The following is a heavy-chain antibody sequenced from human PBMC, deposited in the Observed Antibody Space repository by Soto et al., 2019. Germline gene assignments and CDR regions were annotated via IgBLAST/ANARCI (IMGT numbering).Heavy chain of an antibody. V-gene: IGHV2-70*11. CDR3: ALVPVAGRTVYYMDV. CDR1: GFSLSTSGMC. J-gene: IGHJ6*03. CDR2: IDWDDDK. D-gene: IGHD6-19*01. Sequence: SGPTLVNPTQTLTLTCTFSGFSLSTSGMCVSWIRQPPGKALEWLARIDWDDDKYYSTSLKTRLTISKDTSKNQVVLTMTNMGPVDTATYYCALVPVAGRTVYYMDVWGKGTTVTVSS.